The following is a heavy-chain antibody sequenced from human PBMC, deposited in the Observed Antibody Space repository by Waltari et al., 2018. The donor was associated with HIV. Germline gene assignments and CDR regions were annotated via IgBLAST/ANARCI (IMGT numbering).Heavy chain of an antibody. V-gene: IGHV3-15*01. Sequence: EVLLVESGGGLGKPGGSLRLSCAASGFTFSDAWMCWVRQAPGKGLEWVGRIKSNTDGGTTDYAAPVKGRFTISRDDSKTTLYLEMNSLKTEDTAVYYCTTVGGGTRDYWGQGTLITVSS. CDR1: GFTFSDAW. CDR2: IKSNTDGGTT. D-gene: IGHD3-16*01. J-gene: IGHJ4*02. CDR3: TTVGGGTRDY.